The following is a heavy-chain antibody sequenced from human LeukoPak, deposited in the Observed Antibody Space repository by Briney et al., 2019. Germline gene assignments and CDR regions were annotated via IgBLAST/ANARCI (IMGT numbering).Heavy chain of an antibody. CDR1: GGSFSGYY. CDR3: ARVRLRYSSSWYFRAGWFDP. Sequence: SETLSLTCAVYGGSFSGYYWSWIRQPPGKGLEWIGEINHSGSTNYNPSLKSRVTISVDTSKNQFSLKLSSVTAADTAVYYCARVRLRYSSSWYFRAGWFDPWGQGTLVTVSS. CDR2: INHSGST. D-gene: IGHD6-13*01. V-gene: IGHV4-34*01. J-gene: IGHJ5*02.